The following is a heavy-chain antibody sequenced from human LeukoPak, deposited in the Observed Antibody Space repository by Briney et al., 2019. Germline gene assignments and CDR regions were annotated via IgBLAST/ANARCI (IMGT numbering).Heavy chain of an antibody. V-gene: IGHV4-59*01. Sequence: ASETLSLTCTVSGGSISSYYWSWIRQPPGKGLEWIGYIYYSGSTNYNPSLKSRVTISVDTSKNQFSLKLSSVTAADTAVYYCARGAAVAGTSGEFDYWGQGTLVTVSS. CDR2: IYYSGST. CDR1: GGSISSYY. D-gene: IGHD6-19*01. CDR3: ARGAAVAGTSGEFDY. J-gene: IGHJ4*02.